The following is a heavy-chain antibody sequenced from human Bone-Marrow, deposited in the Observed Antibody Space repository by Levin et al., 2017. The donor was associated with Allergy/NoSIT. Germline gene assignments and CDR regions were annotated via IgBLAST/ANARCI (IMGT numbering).Heavy chain of an antibody. CDR2: AFSVGSP. CDR3: ARLTSGPSGYDGGDWFDP. J-gene: IGHJ5*02. Sequence: TSETLSLTCTVSGGSISSDSWSWIRQTPGKGLEWIGHAFSVGSPNYNPSLKSRLTMSVDSSKNQLSLRLTSVTAADTATYYCARLTSGPSGYDGGDWFDPWGQGTLVTVSS. D-gene: IGHD3-9*01. V-gene: IGHV4-59*12. CDR1: GGSISSDS.